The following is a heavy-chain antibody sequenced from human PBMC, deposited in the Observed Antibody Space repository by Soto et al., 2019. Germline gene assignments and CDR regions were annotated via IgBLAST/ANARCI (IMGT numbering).Heavy chain of an antibody. Sequence: PSETLSLTCTVSGGSISSYYWSWIRQPPGKGLEWIGYIYYSGSTNYNPSLKSRVTISVDTSKNQFSLKLDSVTAADTAVYFCERHSIWLLLSDYWGQGSLVTVS. J-gene: IGHJ4*02. CDR3: ERHSIWLLLSDY. CDR1: GGSISSYY. V-gene: IGHV4-59*08. CDR2: IYYSGST. D-gene: IGHD3-22*01.